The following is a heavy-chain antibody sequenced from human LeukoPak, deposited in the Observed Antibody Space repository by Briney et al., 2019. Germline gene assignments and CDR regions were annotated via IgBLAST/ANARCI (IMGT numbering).Heavy chain of an antibody. CDR1: GYRFTSYW. J-gene: IGHJ4*02. D-gene: IGHD2-2*01. CDR3: ARLIAGYCSSTSCVYFDY. Sequence: GASLKISCKGSGYRFTSYWIGGVRQLPGKGLEWMGIIYPGDSDTRYSPSFQGQVTISADKSISTAYLQWSSLKASDTAMYYCARLIAGYCSSTSCVYFDYWGQGTLVTVSS. V-gene: IGHV5-51*01. CDR2: IYPGDSDT.